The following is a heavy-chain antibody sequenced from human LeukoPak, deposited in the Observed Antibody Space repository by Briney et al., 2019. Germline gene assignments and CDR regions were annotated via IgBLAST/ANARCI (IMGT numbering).Heavy chain of an antibody. Sequence: SVKVSCKASGGTFSSYTISWVRQAPGQGLEWMGRIIPILGIANYAQKFQGRVTITADKSTSTAYMELSSLRSEDTAVYYCARGGRGAGANYGMDGWGQGTTVTVSS. CDR3: ARGGRGAGANYGMDG. CDR2: IIPILGIA. D-gene: IGHD1-26*01. J-gene: IGHJ6*01. CDR1: GGTFSSYT. V-gene: IGHV1-69*02.